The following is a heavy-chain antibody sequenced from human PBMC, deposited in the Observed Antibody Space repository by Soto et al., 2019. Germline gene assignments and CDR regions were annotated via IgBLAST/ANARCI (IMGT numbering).Heavy chain of an antibody. J-gene: IGHJ5*02. CDR2: IYSTGST. Sequence: SATLSLTCTLSFGLMLITRYSWGWLRQPPGKGLEWIGNIYSTGSTYSNPSLKSRVTISVDTSKNLFFLKLSSVTAADTALYYCARLSGSSRYNWIAPWGQGTLVTVSS. D-gene: IGHD1-26*01. CDR3: ARLSGSSRYNWIAP. V-gene: IGHV4-39*01. CDR1: FGLMLITRYS.